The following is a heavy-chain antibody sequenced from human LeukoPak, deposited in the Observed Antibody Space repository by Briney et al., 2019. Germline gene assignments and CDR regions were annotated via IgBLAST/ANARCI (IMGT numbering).Heavy chain of an antibody. CDR2: ISYDGSNK. D-gene: IGHD2-15*01. V-gene: IGHV3-30*18. CDR1: GFTFSSYG. Sequence: GGSLRLSCAASGFTFSSYGMHWVRQAPGKGLEWEAVISYDGSNKYYADSVKGRFTISRDNSKNTLYLQMNSLRAEDTAVYYSAKDQGEDCSGGSCYAYYFDYWGQGTLVTVSS. J-gene: IGHJ4*02. CDR3: AKDQGEDCSGGSCYAYYFDY.